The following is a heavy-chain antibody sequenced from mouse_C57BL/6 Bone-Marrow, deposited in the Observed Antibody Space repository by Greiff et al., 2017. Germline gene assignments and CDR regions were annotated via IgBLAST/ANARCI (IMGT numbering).Heavy chain of an antibody. J-gene: IGHJ3*01. CDR3: ANLTGTTWFAY. CDR1: GYTFTSYG. D-gene: IGHD4-1*01. Sequence: QVHVKQSGAELARPGASVKLSCKASGYTFTSYGISWVKQRTGQGLEWIGEIYPRSGNNYYNEKFKGKATLTADKSSSTAYMELRSLTSEDSAVYFCANLTGTTWFAYWGQGTLVTVSA. V-gene: IGHV1-81*01. CDR2: IYPRSGNN.